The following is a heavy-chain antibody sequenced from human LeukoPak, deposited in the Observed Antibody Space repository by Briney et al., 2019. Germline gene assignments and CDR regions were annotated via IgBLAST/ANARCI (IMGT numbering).Heavy chain of an antibody. D-gene: IGHD5-18*01. J-gene: IGHJ3*02. CDR1: GFTFSSYS. V-gene: IGHV3-21*01. CDR3: ARDRSRGLLDAFDI. CDR2: ISSHSSYI. Sequence: GGSLRLSCAASGFTFSSYSMNWVRQAPGKGLEWVSSISSHSSYIYYADSVKGRFTIPRDNAKNSLYLQMNSLRAEDTAVYYCARDRSRGLLDAFDIWGQGTMVTVSS.